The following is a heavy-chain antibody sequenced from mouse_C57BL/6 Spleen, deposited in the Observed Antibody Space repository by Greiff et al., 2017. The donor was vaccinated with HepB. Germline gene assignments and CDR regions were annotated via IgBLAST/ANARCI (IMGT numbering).Heavy chain of an antibody. CDR2: ISDGGSYT. D-gene: IGHD1-1*01. V-gene: IGHV5-4*03. CDR1: GFTFSSYA. Sequence: EVKLMESGGGLVKPGGSLKLSCAASGFTFSSYAMSWVRQTPEKRLEWVATISDGGSYTYYPDNVKGRFTISRDNAKNNLYLQMSHLKSEDTAMYYCARGSYGSSYDWYFDVWGTGTTVTVSS. CDR3: ARGSYGSSYDWYFDV. J-gene: IGHJ1*03.